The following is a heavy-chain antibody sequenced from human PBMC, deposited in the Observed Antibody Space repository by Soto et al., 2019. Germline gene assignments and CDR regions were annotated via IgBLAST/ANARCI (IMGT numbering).Heavy chain of an antibody. J-gene: IGHJ4*02. CDR3: ARVYNDYVWGSYRYPLDY. CDR2: IDPSGGIT. V-gene: IGHV1-46*01. Sequence: ASVKVSCKASGYSFTNFHIHWVRQAPGQGLEWMGMIDPSGGITRDAQRLQGRITMTRDASTSTVYMELRSLTSEDTAVYYCARVYNDYVWGSYRYPLDYWGQGTLVTVSS. CDR1: GYSFTNFH. D-gene: IGHD3-16*02.